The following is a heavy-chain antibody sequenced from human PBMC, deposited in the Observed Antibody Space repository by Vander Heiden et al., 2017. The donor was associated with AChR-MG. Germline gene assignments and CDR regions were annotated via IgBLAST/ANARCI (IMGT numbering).Heavy chain of an antibody. CDR3: ARDPGHNGYFKGFDY. D-gene: IGHD2-8*01. J-gene: IGHJ4*02. V-gene: IGHV1-69*06. CDR2: VIPLFGAA. CDR1: GGIFINYA. Sequence: QVQLMQSGAEVKKPGSSVKVSCKASGGIFINYAISWVRQAPGQGLEWMGGVIPLFGAANYSQNFQGRITITADKSTSTTYMELSSLRSEDTAVYYCARDPGHNGYFKGFDYWGQGTPVTVSS.